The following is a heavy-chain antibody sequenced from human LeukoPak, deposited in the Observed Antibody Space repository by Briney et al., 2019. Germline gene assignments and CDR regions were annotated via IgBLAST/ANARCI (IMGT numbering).Heavy chain of an antibody. V-gene: IGHV1-8*01. J-gene: IGHJ4*02. CDR1: GYTFTSYD. D-gene: IGHD1-26*01. Sequence: ASVKVSCKASGYTFTSYDINWVRQATGQGLEWMGWMNPNSGNTGYAQKFQGRVTITADKPTSTAYMELSSLRSEDTAVYYCARGIVGATLFDYWGQGTLVTVSS. CDR2: MNPNSGNT. CDR3: ARGIVGATLFDY.